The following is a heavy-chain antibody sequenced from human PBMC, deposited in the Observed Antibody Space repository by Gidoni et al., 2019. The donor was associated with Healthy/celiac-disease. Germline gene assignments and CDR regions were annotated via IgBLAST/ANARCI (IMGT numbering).Heavy chain of an antibody. CDR3: ASGHYYDSSGYYGPLHY. V-gene: IGHV4-59*01. CDR1: GGYSSSDY. J-gene: IGHJ4*02. D-gene: IGHD3-22*01. CDR2: IYYSGST. Sequence: QVQLQESGPGLVKPSETLSLTCTVPGGYSSSDYWSWIRQPPGKGLEWIGYIYYSGSTNSNPSLKSRVTISVDTSKNQFSLKLISVPAADTAVYYCASGHYYDSSGYYGPLHYWGQGTLVTVSS.